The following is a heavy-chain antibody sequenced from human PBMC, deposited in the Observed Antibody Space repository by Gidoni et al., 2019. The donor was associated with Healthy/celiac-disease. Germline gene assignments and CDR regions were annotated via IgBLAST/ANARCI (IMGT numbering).Heavy chain of an antibody. CDR3: AREGGDHLPIDI. Sequence: QVQLQESGPGLVKPSQTLSLTCTVSDGSNSSGGYYWSWIRQHPGKGLEWIWYIYYSGSTYYNPSLKSRVTISVDTSKNQFSLKLSSVTAADTAVYYCAREGGDHLPIDIWGQGTMVTVSS. J-gene: IGHJ3*02. CDR1: DGSNSSGGYY. CDR2: IYYSGST. D-gene: IGHD2-21*02. V-gene: IGHV4-31*03.